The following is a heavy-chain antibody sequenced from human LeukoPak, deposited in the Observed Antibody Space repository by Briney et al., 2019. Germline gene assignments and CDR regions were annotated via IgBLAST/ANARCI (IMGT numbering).Heavy chain of an antibody. CDR1: GFTFSSYW. J-gene: IGHJ6*03. CDR3: ARVNTMIVVVTNYYYYYYMDV. V-gene: IGHV3-7*01. Sequence: GGSLRLSCAASGFTFSSYWMSWVRQAPGKGLEGVANIKQDGSEKYYVDSVKGRFTISRDNAKNSLYLQMNSLRAEDTAVYYCARVNTMIVVVTNYYYYYYMDVWGKGTTVTVSS. D-gene: IGHD3-22*01. CDR2: IKQDGSEK.